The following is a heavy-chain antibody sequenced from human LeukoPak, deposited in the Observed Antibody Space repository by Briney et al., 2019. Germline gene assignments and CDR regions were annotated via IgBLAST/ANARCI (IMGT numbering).Heavy chain of an antibody. V-gene: IGHV4-59*01. CDR1: GGSLSTYY. D-gene: IGHD3-22*01. J-gene: IGHJ5*02. CDR2: IYYTGST. CDR3: ARASGGYYNNWFDP. Sequence: TSETLSLTCTVSGGSLSTYYWSWLRQPPGKGLEWMGYIYYTGSTNYNPALKSRVTISVDTSKNQFSLKLSSVTAADTAVYFCARASGGYYNNWFDPWGQGTLVTVSS.